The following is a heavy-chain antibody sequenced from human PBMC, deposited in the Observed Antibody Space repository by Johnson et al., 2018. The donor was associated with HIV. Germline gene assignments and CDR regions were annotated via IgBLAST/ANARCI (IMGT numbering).Heavy chain of an antibody. J-gene: IGHJ3*02. CDR3: ANSLLLDAFNI. CDR2: ISYDGSNK. CDR1: GLSFSNFG. Sequence: PGKSLTLSCVGSGLSFSNFGIHWVRQAPGKGLEWVAVISYDGSNKYYADSVKGRFTISRDNSKNTLYLQMNSLRDEDTAVYYCANSLLLDAFNILGQGTMVTVSS. V-gene: IGHV3-30*18.